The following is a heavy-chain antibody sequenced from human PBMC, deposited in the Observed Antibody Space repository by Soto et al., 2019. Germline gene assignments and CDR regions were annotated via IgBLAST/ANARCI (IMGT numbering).Heavy chain of an antibody. CDR1: GFTFDDYA. J-gene: IGHJ5*02. CDR2: ISWNSGSI. V-gene: IGHV3-9*01. CDR3: AKGEWYSSGWYEYNWFDP. D-gene: IGHD6-19*01. Sequence: GGSLRLSCAASGFTFDDYAMHWVRQAPGKGLEWVSGISWNSGSIGYADSVKGRFTISRDNAKNSLYLQMNSLRAEDTALYYCAKGEWYSSGWYEYNWFDPWAQRTLVTVSS.